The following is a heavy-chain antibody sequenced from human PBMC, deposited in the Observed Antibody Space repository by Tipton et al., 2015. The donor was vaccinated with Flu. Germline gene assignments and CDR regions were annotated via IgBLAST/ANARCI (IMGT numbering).Heavy chain of an antibody. CDR3: ARHTGDSVRGIVDY. J-gene: IGHJ4*02. CDR1: GYSINSGYC. CDR2: ICHSGST. V-gene: IGHV4-38-2*01. D-gene: IGHD3-10*02. Sequence: TLSLTCVVSGYSINSGYCWGWVRQPPGKGLEWIGTICHSGSTYYNPSLKSRVTISVDTSWNQFSLKLSSVTAADTAVYYCARHTGDSVRGIVDYWGQGTLVTVSP.